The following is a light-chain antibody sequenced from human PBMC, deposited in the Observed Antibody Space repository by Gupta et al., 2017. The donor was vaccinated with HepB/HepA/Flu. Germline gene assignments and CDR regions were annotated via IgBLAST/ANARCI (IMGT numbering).Light chain of an antibody. J-gene: IGLJ3*02. CDR3: ATCDDSLNGWV. Sequence: QSVLPPPLSASGPPGQTVTISCSGSSSNIGSKTVKWYQQVPGTAPKLLIYTNNQRPSGVPDRFSGSKSGTSASLAISGLQSEDEADYYCATCDDSLNGWVFGGGTKLTVL. V-gene: IGLV1-44*01. CDR1: SSNIGSKT. CDR2: TNN.